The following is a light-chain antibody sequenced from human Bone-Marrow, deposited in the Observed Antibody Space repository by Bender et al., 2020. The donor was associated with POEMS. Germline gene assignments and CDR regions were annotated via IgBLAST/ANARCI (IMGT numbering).Light chain of an antibody. Sequence: QSALTQPASVSGSPGQSITISCTGTNSDVVTYNVVSWYQQHPGKAPNLILYEDSKRPSGVSSRFSGSKPANTASLTISGLQSEDEADYFCCSSARSNWVFGGGTKLTVV. V-gene: IGLV2-23*01. CDR2: EDS. CDR3: CSSARSNWV. J-gene: IGLJ3*02. CDR1: NSDVVTYNV.